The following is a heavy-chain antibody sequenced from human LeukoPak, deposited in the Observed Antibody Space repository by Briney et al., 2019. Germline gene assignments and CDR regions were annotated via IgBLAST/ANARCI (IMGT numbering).Heavy chain of an antibody. CDR2: VNADNSNT. V-gene: IGHV1-3*03. D-gene: IGHD3-22*01. CDR1: GFPFTSYA. CDR3: AVGDYYYDTRFDY. Sequence: GASVKDSCKASGFPFTSYAIHWVRQAPGQRLEWMGWVNADNSNTKYSQEFQGRVTITRDTSASTAYMDLNSLRSEDMAAYYCAVGDYYYDTRFDYWGQGTLVTVSS. J-gene: IGHJ4*02.